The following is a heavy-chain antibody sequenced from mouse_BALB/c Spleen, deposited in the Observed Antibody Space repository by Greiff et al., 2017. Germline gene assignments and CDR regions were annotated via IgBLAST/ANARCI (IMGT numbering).Heavy chain of an antibody. D-gene: IGHD2-1*01. V-gene: IGHV1S81*02. CDR3: GRYYGNYYAMDY. Sequence: VQLQQPGAELVKPGASVKLSCKASGYTFTSYWMHWVKQRPGQGLEWIGEINPSNGRTNYNEKFKSKATLTVDKSSSTAHMELLSLTSEDSAVYYCGRYYGNYYAMDYWGQGTSVTVSS. J-gene: IGHJ4*01. CDR1: GYTFTSYW. CDR2: INPSNGRT.